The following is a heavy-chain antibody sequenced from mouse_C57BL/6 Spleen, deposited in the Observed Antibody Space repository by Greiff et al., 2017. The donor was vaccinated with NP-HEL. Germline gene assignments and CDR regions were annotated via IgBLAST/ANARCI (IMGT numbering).Heavy chain of an antibody. CDR3: ARHAYSNYGDYYAMDY. V-gene: IGHV5-6*01. CDR2: ISSGGSYT. CDR1: GFTFSSYG. Sequence: EVQGVESGGDLVKPGGSLKLSCAASGFTFSSYGMSWVRQTPDKRLEWVATISSGGSYTYYPDSVKGRFTISRDNAKNTLYLQMSSLKSEDTAMYYCARHAYSNYGDYYAMDYWGQGTSVTVSS. D-gene: IGHD2-5*01. J-gene: IGHJ4*01.